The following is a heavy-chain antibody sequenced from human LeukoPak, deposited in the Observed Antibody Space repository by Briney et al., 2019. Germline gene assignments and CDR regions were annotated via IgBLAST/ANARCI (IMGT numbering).Heavy chain of an antibody. D-gene: IGHD6-19*01. J-gene: IGHJ4*02. CDR1: GGSISSSNYY. CDR2: IYYSGST. Sequence: SETLSLTCTVSGGSISSSNYYWGCIRQPPGKGLEWIVNIYYSGSTYYKPSLKTRVTISVDTSKNQFSLKLTSVTAADTAVYYCARHASVDGNWPRPLDYWGQGSLVTVSS. V-gene: IGHV4-39*01. CDR3: ARHASVDGNWPRPLDY.